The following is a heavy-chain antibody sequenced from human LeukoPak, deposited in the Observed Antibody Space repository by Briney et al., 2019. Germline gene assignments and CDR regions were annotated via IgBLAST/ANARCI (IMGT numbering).Heavy chain of an antibody. CDR3: ASRGYSYGYWFDP. CDR2: IKQDASEK. CDR1: GFTFSNFC. J-gene: IGHJ5*02. D-gene: IGHD5-18*01. Sequence: PGGSLRLSCAASGFTFSNFCMSWVRQAPGKGLEWVANIKQDASEKYYVDSVKGRFTISRDNPKSSLYLQMNSLRAEDTAVYYCASRGYSYGYWFDPWGQGTLVTVSS. V-gene: IGHV3-7*01.